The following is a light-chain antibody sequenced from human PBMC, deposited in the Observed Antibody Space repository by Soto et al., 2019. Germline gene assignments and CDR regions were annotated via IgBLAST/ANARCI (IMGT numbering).Light chain of an antibody. CDR2: TNN. J-gene: IGLJ1*01. Sequence: QSALTQPPSASGTPGQRVTISCSGSSSNIGSNTVTWCQHLPGTAPKLLIYTNNERPSGVPDRFSGSKSGTSASLAISGLQPEDEADYYCAAWDDSLNGYVFGTGTKVTVL. CDR3: AAWDDSLNGYV. CDR1: SSNIGSNT. V-gene: IGLV1-44*01.